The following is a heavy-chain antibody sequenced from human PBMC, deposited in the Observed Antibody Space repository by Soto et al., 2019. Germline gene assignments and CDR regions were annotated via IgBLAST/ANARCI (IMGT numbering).Heavy chain of an antibody. CDR1: GFTFSSYS. V-gene: IGHV3-21*01. J-gene: IGHJ5*02. Sequence: GGSLRLSCAASGFTFSSYSMNWVRQAPGKGLEWVSSISSSSSYIYYADSVKGRFTISRDNAKNSLYLQMNSLRAEDTAVYYCARDAECSGGSCYGWFDPWGQGTLVTVSS. CDR3: ARDAECSGGSCYGWFDP. CDR2: ISSSSSYI. D-gene: IGHD2-15*01.